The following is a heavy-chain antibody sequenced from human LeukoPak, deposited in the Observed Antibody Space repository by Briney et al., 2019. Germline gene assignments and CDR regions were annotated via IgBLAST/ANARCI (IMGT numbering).Heavy chain of an antibody. Sequence: PGGSLRLSCAASGFTFSSYSMNWVRQAPGKGLEWVSSISSSSSYIYYADSVKGRFTISRDNAKNSLYLQMNSLRAEDTAVYYCARDYGLQLWYPSDYWGQGTLVTVSS. J-gene: IGHJ4*02. V-gene: IGHV3-21*01. D-gene: IGHD5-18*01. CDR1: GFTFSSYS. CDR2: ISSSSSYI. CDR3: ARDYGLQLWYPSDY.